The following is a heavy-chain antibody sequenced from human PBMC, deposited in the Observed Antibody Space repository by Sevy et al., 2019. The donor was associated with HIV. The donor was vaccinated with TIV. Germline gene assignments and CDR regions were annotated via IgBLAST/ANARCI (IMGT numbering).Heavy chain of an antibody. CDR1: GFTFSSQA. Sequence: GGSLRLSCAASGFTFSSQAMSWVRQSPGKGQKWVSIISARGDHTYYADSVKGRFTISRDNSKNTLYLQMNGLRAEDTAGYYCAIEGTHRRRNYGGRGTLVTVSS. J-gene: IGHJ4*02. V-gene: IGHV3-23*01. CDR3: AIEGTHRRRNY. CDR2: ISARGDHT.